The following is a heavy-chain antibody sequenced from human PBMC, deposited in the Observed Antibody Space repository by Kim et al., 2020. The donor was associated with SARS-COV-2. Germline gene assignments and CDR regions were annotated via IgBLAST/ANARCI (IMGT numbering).Heavy chain of an antibody. V-gene: IGHV3-15*01. J-gene: IGHJ5*02. CDR2: IKSKTDGGTT. D-gene: IGHD3-9*01. CDR3: TTDPDSYYDILTGWGNWFDP. Sequence: GGSLRLSCAASGFTFSNAWMSWVRQAPGKGLEWVGRIKSKTDGGTTDYAAPVKGRFTISRDDSKNTLYLQMNSLKTEDTAVYYCTTDPDSYYDILTGWGNWFDPWGQGTLVTVSS. CDR1: GFTFSNAW.